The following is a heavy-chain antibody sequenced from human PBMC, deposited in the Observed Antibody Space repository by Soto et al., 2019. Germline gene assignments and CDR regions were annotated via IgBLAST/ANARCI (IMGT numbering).Heavy chain of an antibody. D-gene: IGHD2-2*01. J-gene: IGHJ6*02. CDR2: ISAYNGNT. Sequence: ASVKVSCKASGYTFTSYGISWGRQAPGQGLEWMGWISAYNGNTNYAQKLQGRVTMTTDTSTSTAYMELRSLRSDDTAVYYCARDGCSSISCAYYYYYGMYVCGQGTTVTVSS. V-gene: IGHV1-18*01. CDR1: GYTFTSYG. CDR3: ARDGCSSISCAYYYYYGMYV.